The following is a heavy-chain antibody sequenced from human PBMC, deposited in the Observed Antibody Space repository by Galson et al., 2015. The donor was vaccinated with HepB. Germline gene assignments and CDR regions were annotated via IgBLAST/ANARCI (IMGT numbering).Heavy chain of an antibody. CDR2: IIPILGIA. D-gene: IGHD5-18*01. V-gene: IGHV1-69*02. CDR1: GGTFSSYT. Sequence: SVKVSCKASGGTFSSYTISWVRQAPGQGLEWMGRIIPILGIANYAQKFQGRVTITADKSTSTAYMELSSLRSEDTAVYYCASRHADTAMVKFDYWGQGTLVTVSS. CDR3: ASRHADTAMVKFDY. J-gene: IGHJ4*02.